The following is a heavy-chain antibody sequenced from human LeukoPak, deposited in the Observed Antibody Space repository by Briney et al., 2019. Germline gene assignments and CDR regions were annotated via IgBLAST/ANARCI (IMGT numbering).Heavy chain of an antibody. J-gene: IGHJ4*02. D-gene: IGHD6-13*01. CDR3: AKEYKYSNSCAFDY. CDR1: GFTFSSYW. Sequence: GGSLRLSCAASGFTFSSYWMSWVRQAPGKGLEWVANIKQDGSEKYYVDSVKGRFTISRDNAKNSLYLQMNSLRAEDTAVYYCAKEYKYSNSCAFDYWGQGTLVTVSS. CDR2: IKQDGSEK. V-gene: IGHV3-7*03.